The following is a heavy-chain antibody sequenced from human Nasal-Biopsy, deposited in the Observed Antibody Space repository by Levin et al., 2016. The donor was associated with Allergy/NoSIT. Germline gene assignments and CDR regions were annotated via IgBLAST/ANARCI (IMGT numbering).Heavy chain of an antibody. Sequence: GESLKISCAASGFPFRNYGMQWVRQAPGKGLEWVAFMSNDGRNKFYADSVKGRFTISRDNSKNTLYLQMNSLRTEDTAVYYCARDNGGYNYGPGDLWGQGTLVTVSS. V-gene: IGHV3-30*03. D-gene: IGHD5-18*01. CDR1: GFPFRNYG. CDR3: ARDNGGYNYGPGDL. CDR2: MSNDGRNK. J-gene: IGHJ5*02.